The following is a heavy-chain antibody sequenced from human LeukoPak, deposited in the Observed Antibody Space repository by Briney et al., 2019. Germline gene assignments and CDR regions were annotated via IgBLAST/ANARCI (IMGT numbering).Heavy chain of an antibody. CDR1: GFTFSTHG. V-gene: IGHV3-23*01. D-gene: IGHD2-8*02. CDR2: IRGNGITT. Sequence: PGGSLRLSCSASGFTFSTHGMNWVRQAPGRGLEWVSGIRGNGITTYYADSVKGRFTISRDNSKNTVYLQMNSLRAEDTAIYYCATYRQVLLPFESWGQGTLVTVSS. J-gene: IGHJ4*02. CDR3: ATYRQVLLPFES.